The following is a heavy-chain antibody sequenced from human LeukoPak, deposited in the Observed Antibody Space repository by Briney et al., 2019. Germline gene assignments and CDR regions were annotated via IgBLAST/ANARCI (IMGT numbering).Heavy chain of an antibody. CDR3: AKGGTGVLRYFDWLLPFDY. Sequence: GGSLRLSCAASGFTFDDYAMHWVRQAPGRGLEWVSLISGDGGSTYYADSVKGRFTISRDNSKNSLYLQMNGLRTEDTALYYCAKGGTGVLRYFDWLLPFDYWGQGTLVTVSS. CDR2: ISGDGGST. V-gene: IGHV3-43*02. D-gene: IGHD3-9*01. J-gene: IGHJ4*02. CDR1: GFTFDDYA.